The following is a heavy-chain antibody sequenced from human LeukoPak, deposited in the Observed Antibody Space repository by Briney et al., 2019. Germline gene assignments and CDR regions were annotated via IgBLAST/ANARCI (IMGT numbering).Heavy chain of an antibody. CDR1: GASVSSGSYY. Sequence: PSETLSLTCTVSGASVSSGSYYWSWIRQPPGKGLEWIGYIYYSGSTNYNPSLKSRVTISVDTSKNQFSLKLSSVTAADTAVYYCARHRLRGSSSSGFGDWFDPWGQGTLVTVSS. J-gene: IGHJ5*02. CDR3: ARHRLRGSSSSGFGDWFDP. CDR2: IYYSGST. V-gene: IGHV4-61*01. D-gene: IGHD6-6*01.